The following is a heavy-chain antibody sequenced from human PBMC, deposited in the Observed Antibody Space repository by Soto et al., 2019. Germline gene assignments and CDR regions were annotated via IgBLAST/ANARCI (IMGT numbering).Heavy chain of an antibody. D-gene: IGHD2-15*01. CDR1: GGTFSSYT. V-gene: IGHV1-69*08. Sequence: GASVKVSCKASGGTFSSYTISWVRQAPGQGLEWMGRIIPILGTANYAQKFQGRVTITADESTSTAYMELSSLRSEDTAVYYCARHPGGRGYYYGMDVWGQGTTVTVSS. CDR3: ARHPGGRGYYYGMDV. CDR2: IIPILGTA. J-gene: IGHJ6*02.